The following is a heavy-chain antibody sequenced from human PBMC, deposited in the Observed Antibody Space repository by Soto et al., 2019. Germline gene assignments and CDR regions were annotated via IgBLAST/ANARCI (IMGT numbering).Heavy chain of an antibody. D-gene: IGHD6-13*01. J-gene: IGHJ4*02. CDR1: GYTFTSNA. CDR2: VNAGNGYT. CDR3: ARDLGSSLSF. Sequence: GASVKVSCKSSGYTFTSNAIHWVRQAPGQSLEWMGWVNAGNGYTKYLQNFQGRVTITSDTSASTAYMELSSLRSEDTAVYYCARDLGSSLSFWGQGTLVTVSS. V-gene: IGHV1-3*01.